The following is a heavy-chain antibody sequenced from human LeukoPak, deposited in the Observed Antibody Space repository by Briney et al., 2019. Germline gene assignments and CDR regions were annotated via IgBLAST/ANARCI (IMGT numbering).Heavy chain of an antibody. V-gene: IGHV4-59*12. CDR3: ARGTRYSSTWYDY. CDR1: GGSISSYY. D-gene: IGHD6-13*01. CDR2: IYYSGST. Sequence: PSETLSLTCTVSGGSISSYYWSWIRQPPGKGLEWIGYIYYSGSTNYNPSLKSRVTISVDTSKNQFSLKLSSVTAADTAVYYCARGTRYSSTWYDYWGQGTLVTVSS. J-gene: IGHJ4*02.